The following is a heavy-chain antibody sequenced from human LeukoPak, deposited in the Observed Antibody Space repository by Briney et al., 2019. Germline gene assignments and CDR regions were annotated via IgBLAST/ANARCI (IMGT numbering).Heavy chain of an antibody. D-gene: IGHD3-9*01. V-gene: IGHV1-2*02. CDR1: GYTFTGYY. CDR3: ARGSSRYDILTGLFDY. J-gene: IGHJ4*02. Sequence: ASVKVSCKASGYTFTGYYMHWVRQAPGQGLERMGWINPNSGGTNYAQKFQGRVTMTRDTSISTAYMELSRLRSDDTAVYYCARGSSRYDILTGLFDYWGQGTLVTVSS. CDR2: INPNSGGT.